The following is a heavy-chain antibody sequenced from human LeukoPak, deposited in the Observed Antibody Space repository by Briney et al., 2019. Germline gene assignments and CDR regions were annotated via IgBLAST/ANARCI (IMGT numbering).Heavy chain of an antibody. CDR2: IYYSGNT. CDR1: GGSISSSNSY. D-gene: IGHD6-13*01. Sequence: SETLSLTCTVSGGSISSSNSYWGWIRQPPGKGLEWIGSIYYSGNTYYNASLKSQVSISIDTSKNQFSLKLNSVTAADTAVYYCARIYSSSWFLNWFDPWGQGTLVTVSS. CDR3: ARIYSSSWFLNWFDP. J-gene: IGHJ5*02. V-gene: IGHV4-39*01.